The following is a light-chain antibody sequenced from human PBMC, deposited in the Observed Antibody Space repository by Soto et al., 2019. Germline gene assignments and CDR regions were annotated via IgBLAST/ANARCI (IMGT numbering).Light chain of an antibody. V-gene: IGLV2-14*01. J-gene: IGLJ1*01. CDR3: SSYTSSNSLV. CDR1: SSDVGGYNY. CDR2: EVT. Sequence: QSVLTQPASVSGSPGQSITISCTGTSSDVGGYNYVSWYKQTPGKAPKLMIFEVTSRPSGVSNRFSGSKSGNTASLTISGLQAEDEADYCCSSYTSSNSLVFGTGTKVTVL.